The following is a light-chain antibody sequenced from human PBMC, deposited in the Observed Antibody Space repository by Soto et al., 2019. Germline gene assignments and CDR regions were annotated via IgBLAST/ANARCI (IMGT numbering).Light chain of an antibody. V-gene: IGKV1-5*01. Sequence: DIQMTQSPSTLSASVGDRVTITCRASQSISSWLAWYQQKPGKAPKLLIYDGFTLERGVPSRFSGSGSGTEFTLTISSLHPDDFATYYCQHYNADLVTGGPGTKVDI. CDR2: DGF. J-gene: IGKJ3*01. CDR1: QSISSW. CDR3: QHYNADLVT.